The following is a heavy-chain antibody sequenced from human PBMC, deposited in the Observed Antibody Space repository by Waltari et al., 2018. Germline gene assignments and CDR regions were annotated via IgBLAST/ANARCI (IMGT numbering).Heavy chain of an antibody. Sequence: QVQLVQSGAEVKKPGSSVKVSCKASGGTFSSYAISWVRQAPGQGLEWMGGIIPIFGTANYAQKFQGRVTITADESTSTAYMELSSLRSEDTAVYYCARGKATYYGSGSYYIGGDFQHWGQGTLVTVSS. D-gene: IGHD3-10*01. CDR2: IIPIFGTA. J-gene: IGHJ1*01. CDR1: GGTFSSYA. CDR3: ARGKATYYGSGSYYIGGDFQH. V-gene: IGHV1-69*13.